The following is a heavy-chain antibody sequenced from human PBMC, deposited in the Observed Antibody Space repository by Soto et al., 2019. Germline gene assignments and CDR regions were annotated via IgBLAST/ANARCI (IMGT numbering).Heavy chain of an antibody. CDR3: ARDERTIFGVVIENWFDP. Sequence: ASVKVSCKASGYTFTSYGISWVRQAPGQGLEWMGWTSAYNGNTNYAQKLQGRVTMTTDTSTSTAYMELRSLRSDDTAVYYCARDERTIFGVVIENWFDPWGQGTLVTVSS. V-gene: IGHV1-18*01. CDR2: TSAYNGNT. D-gene: IGHD3-3*01. CDR1: GYTFTSYG. J-gene: IGHJ5*02.